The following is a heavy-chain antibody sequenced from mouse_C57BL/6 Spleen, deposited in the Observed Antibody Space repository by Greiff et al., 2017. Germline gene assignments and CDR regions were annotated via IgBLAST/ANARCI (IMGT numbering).Heavy chain of an antibody. D-gene: IGHD3-3*01. J-gene: IGHJ2*01. V-gene: IGHV1-69*01. CDR3: ARSRPPDY. CDR1: GYTFTSYW. Sequence: QVQLQQSGAELVMPGASVKLSCKASGYTFTSYWMHWVKQRPGQGLEWIGEIDPSDSSTNYNQKFKGKSTLTVDKSSSTAYMQLSSLTSEDSAVYYCARSRPPDYWGQGTTLTVSS. CDR2: IDPSDSST.